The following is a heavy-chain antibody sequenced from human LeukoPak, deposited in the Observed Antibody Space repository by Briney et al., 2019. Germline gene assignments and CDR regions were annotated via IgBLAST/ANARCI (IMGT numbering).Heavy chain of an antibody. J-gene: IGHJ4*02. CDR3: AKGDVDTAMVTGFDY. CDR2: ISGSGGST. V-gene: IGHV3-23*01. CDR1: GFTLSSYA. D-gene: IGHD5-18*01. Sequence: GRSLRLSSAPSGFTLSSYAMSWVRPAPGKGLEWVSAISGSGGSTYYADSVKGRFTITRVNSTNTLYLQMNSLRAADTAVYYCAKGDVDTAMVTGFDYWGQGTLVTVSS.